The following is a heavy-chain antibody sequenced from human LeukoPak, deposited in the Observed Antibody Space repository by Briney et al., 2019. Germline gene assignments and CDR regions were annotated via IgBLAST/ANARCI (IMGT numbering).Heavy chain of an antibody. CDR1: GFTFSSYW. V-gene: IGHV3-74*01. CDR2: INSDGSST. D-gene: IGHD3-22*01. CDR3: ARDLRNYYDSPYFDY. J-gene: IGHJ4*02. Sequence: GGSLRLSCAASGFTFSSYWMHWVRQAPGKGLVWVSRINSDGSSTSYADSVKGRFTISRDNSKNTLYLQMNSLRAEDTAVYYCARDLRNYYDSPYFDYWGQGTLVTVSS.